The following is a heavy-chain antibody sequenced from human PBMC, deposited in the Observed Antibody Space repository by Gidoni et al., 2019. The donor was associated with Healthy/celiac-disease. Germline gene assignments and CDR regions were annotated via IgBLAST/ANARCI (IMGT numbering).Heavy chain of an antibody. Sequence: VQLFHSGAEVKKPGSSVTFSCKASGGTFSIYTISWVRQAPGQGLEWMGRIIPILGIANYAQKFQGRVTITADKSTSTAYMELSSLRSEDTAVYYCARDPVDTARGNFDYWGQGTLVTVSS. D-gene: IGHD5-18*01. CDR2: IIPILGIA. V-gene: IGHV1-69*04. CDR1: GGTFSIYT. J-gene: IGHJ4*02. CDR3: ARDPVDTARGNFDY.